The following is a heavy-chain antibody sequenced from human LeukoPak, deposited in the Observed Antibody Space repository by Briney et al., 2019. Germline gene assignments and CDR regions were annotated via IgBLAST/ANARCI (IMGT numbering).Heavy chain of an antibody. V-gene: IGHV3-30-3*01. J-gene: IGHJ3*02. CDR3: ARDRVGYCSSTSCEGAFDI. D-gene: IGHD2-2*01. Sequence: GRSLRLSCAASGFTFSSYAMHWVRQAPGKGLEWVAVITYDGSNKYYADSVKGRFTISRDNSKNTLYLQMNSLRAEDTAVYYCARDRVGYCSSTSCEGAFDIWGQGTMVTVSS. CDR2: ITYDGSNK. CDR1: GFTFSSYA.